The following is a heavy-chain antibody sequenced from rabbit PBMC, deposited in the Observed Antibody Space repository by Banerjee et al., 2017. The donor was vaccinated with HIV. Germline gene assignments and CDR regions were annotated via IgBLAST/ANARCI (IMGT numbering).Heavy chain of an antibody. CDR2: IYTGSGSA. J-gene: IGHJ2*01. Sequence: QEQLEESGGDLVKPEGSLTLTCTASGFSFSSSYWICWVRQAPGKGLEWIACIYTGSGSALYVSWAKGRFPISKTSSSTVTLQMPSLTAADTATSFCARRDAGYGYGALDPWGPGTLVTVS. V-gene: IGHV1S45*01. D-gene: IGHD6-1*01. CDR3: ARRDAGYGYGALDP. CDR1: GFSFSSSYW.